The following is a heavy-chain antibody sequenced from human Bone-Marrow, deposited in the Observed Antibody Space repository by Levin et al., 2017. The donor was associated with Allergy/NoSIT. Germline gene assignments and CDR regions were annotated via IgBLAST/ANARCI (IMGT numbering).Heavy chain of an antibody. CDR1: GGNFSNYT. J-gene: IGHJ5*02. D-gene: IGHD2-15*01. CDR3: ARGSVEIAATTWFDP. CDR2: IVPIFGTT. Sequence: SVKVSCKASGGNFSNYTFSWLRQAPGQGLEWMGRIVPIFGTTHFAQNYQGRVTITADESTNTAYMELTSLTSEDTAVYYCARGSVEIAATTWFDPWGQGTLITVSS. V-gene: IGHV1-69*13.